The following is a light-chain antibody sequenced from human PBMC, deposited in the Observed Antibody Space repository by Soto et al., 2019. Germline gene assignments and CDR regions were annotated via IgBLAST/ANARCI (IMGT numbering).Light chain of an antibody. V-gene: IGKV1-5*01. J-gene: IGKJ1*01. CDR3: QQYTNTNNPWM. CDR1: QTISTW. Sequence: DIQMSQSPSSLSASVADRVIITCRASQTISTWMAWYQQKPGKAPKPLVYDASTLQSGVASRFSGSGSGTEFALIISGLQPDDSATYYCQQYTNTNNPWMLGQGTKVDIK. CDR2: DAS.